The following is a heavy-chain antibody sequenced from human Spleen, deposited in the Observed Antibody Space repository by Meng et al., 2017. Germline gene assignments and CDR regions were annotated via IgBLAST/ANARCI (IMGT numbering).Heavy chain of an antibody. CDR3: SGHVDY. V-gene: IGHV3-15*01. J-gene: IGHJ4*02. Sequence: GESLKISCAASGFTFSDYYMNWVRQAPGKGLEWIGRMKSNVDGGTVDYAAAVKGRFFISRDDSENTFYLQMNSLKTEDTAVYYCSGHVDYWGQGTLVTVSS. CDR2: MKSNVDGGTV. CDR1: GFTFSDYY.